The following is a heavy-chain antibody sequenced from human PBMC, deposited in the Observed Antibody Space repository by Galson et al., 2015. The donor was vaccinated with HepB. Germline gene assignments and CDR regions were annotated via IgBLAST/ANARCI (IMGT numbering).Heavy chain of an antibody. CDR2: INAGNGHT. CDR1: GYTFTAYA. V-gene: IGHV1-3*01. Sequence: SVKVSCKASGYTFTAYAIHWVRQAPGQRLEWMGWINAGNGHTEYSQNFQGRVTITRDASATTAYMELSSLGFEDTAVYYCAKGSIFGVGVDYWGQGTLVTVSS. D-gene: IGHD3-3*01. J-gene: IGHJ4*02. CDR3: AKGSIFGVGVDY.